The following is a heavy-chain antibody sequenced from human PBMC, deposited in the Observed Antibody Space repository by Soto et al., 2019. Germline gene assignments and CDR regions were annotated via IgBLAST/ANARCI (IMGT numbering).Heavy chain of an antibody. D-gene: IGHD2-8*01. V-gene: IGHV1-2*04. CDR2: INPNSGGT. CDR3: ARDARGDEAPMEY. CDR1: GYTFTGYY. J-gene: IGHJ4*02. Sequence: ASVKVSCKASGYTFTGYYMHWVRQAPGQGLEWMGWINPNSGGTNYAQKFQGWVTMTRDTSISTAYMELSRLRSDDTAVYYCARDARGDEAPMEYWGQGTLVTVCS.